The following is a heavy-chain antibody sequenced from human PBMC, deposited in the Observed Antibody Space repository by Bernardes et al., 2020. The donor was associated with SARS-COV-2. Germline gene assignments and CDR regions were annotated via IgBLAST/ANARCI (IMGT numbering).Heavy chain of an antibody. J-gene: IGHJ4*02. D-gene: IGHD6-13*01. CDR3: ARDYPDPAD. CDR2: IYSGGNT. CDR1: GFTVSSNY. V-gene: IGHV3-66*01. Sequence: GWSLRLSCAASGFTVSSNYMSWVRQAPGKGLEWVSVIYSGGNTYYADSVKDRFTISRDNSKNTLYLQMNSLRAEDTAVYFCARDYPDPADWGQGTLVTVSS.